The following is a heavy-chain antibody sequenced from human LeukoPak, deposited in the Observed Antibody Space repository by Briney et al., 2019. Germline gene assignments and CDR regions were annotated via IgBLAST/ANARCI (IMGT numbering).Heavy chain of an antibody. CDR1: GFTFDDYA. D-gene: IGHD3-10*01. CDR2: ISWNSGSI. Sequence: GGSLRLSCAASGFTFDDYAMHWVRQAPGKGLEWVSGISWNSGSIGYADSVKGRFTISRDNAKNSLYLQMNSLRAEDTAVYYCARSGVAHCFDYWGQGTLVTVSS. CDR3: ARSGVAHCFDY. J-gene: IGHJ4*02. V-gene: IGHV3-9*01.